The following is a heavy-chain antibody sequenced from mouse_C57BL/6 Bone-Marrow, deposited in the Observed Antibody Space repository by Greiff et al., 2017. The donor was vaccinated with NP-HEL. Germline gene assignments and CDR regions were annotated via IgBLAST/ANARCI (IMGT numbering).Heavy chain of an antibody. D-gene: IGHD2-2*01. CDR1: GYTFTSYW. Sequence: QVQLKQPGAELVRPGTSVKLSCKASGYTFTSYWMHWVKQRPGQGLEWIGVIDPSDSYTTYNQKFKGKATLTVDTSSSTAYMQLSSLTSEDSAVYYCARVSTMVKWVAYWGQGTLVTVSA. V-gene: IGHV1-59*01. J-gene: IGHJ3*01. CDR3: ARVSTMVKWVAY. CDR2: IDPSDSYT.